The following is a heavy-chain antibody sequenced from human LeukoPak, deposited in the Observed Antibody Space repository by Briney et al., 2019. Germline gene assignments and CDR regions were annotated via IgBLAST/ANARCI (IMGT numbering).Heavy chain of an antibody. V-gene: IGHV4-39*07. D-gene: IGHD3-10*01. J-gene: IGHJ4*02. CDR1: GGSISSSSYY. CDR2: IYYSGST. Sequence: SETLSLTCTVSGGSISSSSYYWGWIRQPPGKGLEWIGSIYYSGSTYYNPSLKSRVTISVDTSKNQFSLKLSSVTAADTAVYYCARDRGRAGTDYWGQGPLVTVSS. CDR3: ARDRGRAGTDY.